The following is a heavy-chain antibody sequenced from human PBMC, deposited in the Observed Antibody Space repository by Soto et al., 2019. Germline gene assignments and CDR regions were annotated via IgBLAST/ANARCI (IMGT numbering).Heavy chain of an antibody. Sequence: VLLVQSGAEVKKPGSSVKISCKASGGSFGNSAINWVRQTPGQGLEWLGGFIPVYRTLNYAQKFQARVTITADESTGTAYMTLSSLASNDTAVYYCATGVIWIGYFTVDSWGQGTRVTFSS. J-gene: IGHJ4*02. D-gene: IGHD3-3*01. V-gene: IGHV1-69*01. CDR2: FIPVYRTL. CDR3: ATGVIWIGYFTVDS. CDR1: GGSFGNSA.